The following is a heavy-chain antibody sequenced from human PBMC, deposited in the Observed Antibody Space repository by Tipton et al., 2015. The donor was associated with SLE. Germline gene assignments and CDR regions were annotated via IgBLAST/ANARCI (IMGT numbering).Heavy chain of an antibody. CDR2: IYYSGGI. V-gene: IGHV4-59*11. D-gene: IGHD2-15*01. J-gene: IGHJ3*02. CDR3: AREVADGFDI. CDR1: GGSISSHY. Sequence: TLSLTCTVSGGSISSHYWSWIRRPPGKGLEWIGYIYYSGGISYNPSLKSRVTISVDTSKNQFSLKLSSVTAADTAVYYCAREVADGFDIWGQGTMVTVSS.